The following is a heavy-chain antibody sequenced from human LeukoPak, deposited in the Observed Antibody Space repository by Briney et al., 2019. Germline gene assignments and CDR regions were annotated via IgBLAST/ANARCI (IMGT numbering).Heavy chain of an antibody. D-gene: IGHD3-10*01. CDR2: IHHSGST. CDR3: AGYGSGSYRFDP. Sequence: SETLSLTCTVSGGSISSGNYYWRWIRQHPGKGLEWIGYIHHSGSTYYNPSLKSRVIISVDTSKDQFSLKLNSVTAADTAVYYCAGYGSGSYRFDPWGQGTLVTVSS. CDR1: GGSISSGNYY. J-gene: IGHJ5*02. V-gene: IGHV4-31*03.